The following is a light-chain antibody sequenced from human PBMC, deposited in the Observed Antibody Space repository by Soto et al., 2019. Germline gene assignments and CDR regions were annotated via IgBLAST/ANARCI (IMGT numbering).Light chain of an antibody. CDR2: DAS. Sequence: EIVLTQSPATLSLSPGERATLSCRASQSVSSYLVWYQQKPGQAPRLLIYDASNRATGIPARFSGSGSETDFTLTISSLESEDFAFYYSQQRQSWPITFGQGTRLEIK. CDR1: QSVSSY. J-gene: IGKJ5*01. V-gene: IGKV3-11*01. CDR3: QQRQSWPIT.